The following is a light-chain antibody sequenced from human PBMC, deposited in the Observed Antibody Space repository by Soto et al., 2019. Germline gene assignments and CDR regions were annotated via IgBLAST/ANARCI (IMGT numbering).Light chain of an antibody. V-gene: IGLV1-47*01. CDR1: NSRSGSNY. Sequence: QSVLPQPPSASGTPGQRVTISCSTSNSRSGSNYVYWYQQLPGTAPKLLIYRNDQRPSGVPDRCSGSKSGTSASLAISGLRSEDEADYYCAKWDDSLRVYVFGTGTKLTVL. CDR3: AKWDDSLRVYV. CDR2: RND. J-gene: IGLJ1*01.